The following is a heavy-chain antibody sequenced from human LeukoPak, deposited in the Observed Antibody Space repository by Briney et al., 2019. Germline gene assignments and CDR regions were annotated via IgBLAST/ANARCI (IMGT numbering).Heavy chain of an antibody. CDR1: GFTFSSYG. V-gene: IGHV3-23*01. CDR3: AKVQEMDTILPPFHY. Sequence: GGSLRLSCAASGFTFSSYGMHWVRQVPGKGLEWVSAISGSGGNTFYADSVKGRFTISRDNSKNTLYLQVNSLRAADTAIYYCAKVQEMDTILPPFHYWGQGTLVTVSS. CDR2: ISGSGGNT. J-gene: IGHJ4*02. D-gene: IGHD5-24*01.